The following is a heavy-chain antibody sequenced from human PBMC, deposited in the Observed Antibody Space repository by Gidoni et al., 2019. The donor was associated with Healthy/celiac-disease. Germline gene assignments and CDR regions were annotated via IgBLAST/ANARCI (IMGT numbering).Heavy chain of an antibody. V-gene: IGHV4-34*01. CDR1: GGSFSVYY. D-gene: IGHD1-26*01. CDR2: INHSGRT. CDR3: ARGRGGSYYSKYYFDY. J-gene: IGHJ4*02. Sequence: QVQLQQWGAGLLKPSETLSLTYAVYGGSFSVYYWSWIRQPPGKGLEWIGEINHSGRTNYNPSLKMRVTISVDTYKNQFSLKLSSVTAADTAVYYCARGRGGSYYSKYYFDYWGQGTLVTVSS.